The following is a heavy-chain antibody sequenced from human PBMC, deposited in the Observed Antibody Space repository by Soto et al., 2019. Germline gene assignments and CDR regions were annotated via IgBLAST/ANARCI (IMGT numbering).Heavy chain of an antibody. D-gene: IGHD3-10*01. CDR3: ARNDYGSGSYPYYFDY. Sequence: TLSLTCTVSGGSISSGGYYWSWIRQHPGKGLERIGYIYYSGSTYYNPSLKSRVTISVDTSKNQFSLKLSSVTAADTAVYYCARNDYGSGSYPYYFDYWGQGTLVTVS. CDR2: IYYSGST. J-gene: IGHJ4*02. V-gene: IGHV4-31*03. CDR1: GGSISSGGYY.